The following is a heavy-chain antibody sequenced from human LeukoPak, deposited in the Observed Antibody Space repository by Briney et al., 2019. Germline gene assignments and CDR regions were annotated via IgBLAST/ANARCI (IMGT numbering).Heavy chain of an antibody. CDR3: ARDRSTIFGVVTYMDV. Sequence: GGSLRLSCAASGFTFSSYWMSWVRQAPGKGLEWVANIKQDGSEKYYVDSVKGRFTISRDNAKNSLYLQMNSLRAEDTAVYYCARDRSTIFGVVTYMDVWGKGTTVTISS. CDR1: GFTFSSYW. CDR2: IKQDGSEK. V-gene: IGHV3-7*01. D-gene: IGHD3-3*01. J-gene: IGHJ6*03.